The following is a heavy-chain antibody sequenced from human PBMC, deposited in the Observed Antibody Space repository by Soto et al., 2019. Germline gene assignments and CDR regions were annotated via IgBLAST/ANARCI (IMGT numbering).Heavy chain of an antibody. D-gene: IGHD3-10*01. J-gene: IGHJ4*02. Sequence: PGGSLILSCAASGFPFRNAWMSWVRQAPGKGLEWVGRIKSKTDGGTTDYAAPVKGRFTISRDDSKNTLYLQMNSLKTEDTAVYYCTTGYLVRGVISFDYWGQGTLVTVSS. CDR1: GFPFRNAW. CDR3: TTGYLVRGVISFDY. V-gene: IGHV3-15*01. CDR2: IKSKTDGGTT.